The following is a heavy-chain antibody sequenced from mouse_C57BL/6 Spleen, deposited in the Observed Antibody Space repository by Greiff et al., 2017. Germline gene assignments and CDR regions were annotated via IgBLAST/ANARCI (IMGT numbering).Heavy chain of an antibody. CDR3: ARGAFYGSSYGGFAY. D-gene: IGHD1-1*01. V-gene: IGHV5-17*01. CDR2: ISSGSSTI. J-gene: IGHJ3*01. CDR1: GFTFSDYG. Sequence: EVMLVESGGGLVKPGGSLKLSCAASGFTFSDYGMHWVRQAPEKGLEWVAYISSGSSTIYYADTVKGRFTISRDNAKNTLFLQMTSLRSEDTAMYYCARGAFYGSSYGGFAYWGQGTLVTVSA.